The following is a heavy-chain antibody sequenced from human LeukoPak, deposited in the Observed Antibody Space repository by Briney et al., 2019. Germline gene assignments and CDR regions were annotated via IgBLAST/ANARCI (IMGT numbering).Heavy chain of an antibody. Sequence: PGGSLRLSCAASGFTVNSYYMSWVRQAPGKGLEWVSGIYSGGNTYYADSVKGRFTISRDNSKNSLYLQMNSLRAEDTAVYYCAKVFRGAVAATLGAFDYWGQGTLVTVSS. CDR1: GFTVNSYY. CDR2: IYSGGNT. D-gene: IGHD6-19*01. V-gene: IGHV3-53*01. J-gene: IGHJ4*02. CDR3: AKVFRGAVAATLGAFDY.